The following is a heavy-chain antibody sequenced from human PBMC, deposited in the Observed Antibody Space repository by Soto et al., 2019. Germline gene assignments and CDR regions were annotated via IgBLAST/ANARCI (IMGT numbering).Heavy chain of an antibody. V-gene: IGHV3-23*01. J-gene: IGHJ3*01. Sequence: GGSLRLSCVASGFTFSGYAMSWVRQFPGKGLEWVSTISDAAGSAYYVDSVKGRFTISRDNSKKTLYLQMNSLRAEDSAVYYCARPYGGKIGDAPDLWGPGTMVTVSS. CDR3: ARPYGGKIGDAPDL. CDR2: ISDAAGSA. D-gene: IGHD4-17*01. CDR1: GFTFSGYA.